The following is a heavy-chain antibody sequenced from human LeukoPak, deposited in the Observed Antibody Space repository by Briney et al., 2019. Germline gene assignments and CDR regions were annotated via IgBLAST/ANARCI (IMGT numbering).Heavy chain of an antibody. CDR2: IYYSGST. Sequence: SETLSLTCTVSGGSISSYYWSWIRQPPGKGLERIGYIYYSGSTNYNPSLKSRVTISVDTSKNQFSLKLSSVTAADTAVYYCARWDIVATPGFDPWGQGTLVTVSS. CDR3: ARWDIVATPGFDP. CDR1: GGSISSYY. J-gene: IGHJ5*02. D-gene: IGHD5-12*01. V-gene: IGHV4-59*01.